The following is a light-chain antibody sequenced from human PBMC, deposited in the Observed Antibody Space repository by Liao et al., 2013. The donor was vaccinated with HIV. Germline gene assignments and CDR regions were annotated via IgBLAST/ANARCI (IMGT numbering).Light chain of an antibody. Sequence: SYELTQPPSVSVSPGQTARITCSGDALPTQFAYWYQQKPGQAPVLVIYYDSDRPSGIPERFSGSNSGNTATLTISRVEAGDEADYYCQVWDSSSDHPVFGTGTKVTVL. J-gene: IGLJ1*01. CDR3: QVWDSSSDHPV. CDR1: ALPTQF. CDR2: YDS. V-gene: IGLV3-21*02.